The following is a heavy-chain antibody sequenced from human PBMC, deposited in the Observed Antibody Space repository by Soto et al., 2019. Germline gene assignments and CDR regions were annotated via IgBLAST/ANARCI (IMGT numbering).Heavy chain of an antibody. CDR3: AREDSVDIVATIMPLVDH. D-gene: IGHD5-12*01. CDR2: ISSFNSTI. Sequence: GGSLRLSCAASGFSFSSYSMNWVRQAPGKGLEWVSYISSFNSTIYYADSVKGRFTISRDNAKNSLYLQMDSLRDEDTAIYYCAREDSVDIVATIMPLVDHWGQGTLVTVSS. J-gene: IGHJ4*02. CDR1: GFSFSSYS. V-gene: IGHV3-48*02.